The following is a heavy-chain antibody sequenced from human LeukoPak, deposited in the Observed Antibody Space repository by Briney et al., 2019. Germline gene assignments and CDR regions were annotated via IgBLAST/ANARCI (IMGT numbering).Heavy chain of an antibody. D-gene: IGHD2-2*01. J-gene: IGHJ6*02. CDR3: ARESDIVVVPAAAPYGMDV. V-gene: IGHV1-69*13. CDR2: IIPIFGTA. Sequence: SVRVSCKASGYTFTSYAISWVRQAPGQGLEWMGGIIPIFGTANYAQKFQGRVTITADESTSTAYMELSSLRSEDTAVYYCARESDIVVVPAAAPYGMDVWGQGTTVTVSS. CDR1: GYTFTSYA.